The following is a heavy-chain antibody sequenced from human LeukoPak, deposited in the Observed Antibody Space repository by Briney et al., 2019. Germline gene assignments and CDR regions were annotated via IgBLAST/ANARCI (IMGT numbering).Heavy chain of an antibody. CDR1: GGTFSSYA. J-gene: IGHJ4*02. V-gene: IGHV1-69*13. CDR2: IIPTFGTA. Sequence: SVKVSCKASGGTFSSYAISWVRQAPGQGLEWMGGIIPTFGTANYAQKFQGRVTITADESTSTAYMELSSLRSEDTAVYYCARGVSFGYDIRWDFDYWGQGTLVTVSS. CDR3: ARGVSFGYDIRWDFDY. D-gene: IGHD5-12*01.